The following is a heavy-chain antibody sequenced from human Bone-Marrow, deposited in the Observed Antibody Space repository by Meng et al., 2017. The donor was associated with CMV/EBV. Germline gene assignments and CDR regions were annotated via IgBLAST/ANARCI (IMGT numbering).Heavy chain of an antibody. D-gene: IGHD3-10*01. V-gene: IGHV3-20*04. Sequence: GGSLRLSCAASEFTFDDYGMSWVRQAPGKGLEWVSGINWNGGSTAYADSVKGRFTISRNNAKKCLYLQMNSLRAEDTAVYYCSRDPAGDVDYWGRGTLVTVSS. CDR3: SRDPAGDVDY. CDR1: EFTFDDYG. J-gene: IGHJ4*02. CDR2: INWNGGST.